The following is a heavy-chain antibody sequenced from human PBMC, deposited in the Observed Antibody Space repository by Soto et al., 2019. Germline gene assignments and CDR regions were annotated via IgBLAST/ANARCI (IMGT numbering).Heavy chain of an antibody. CDR2: MSGSSSTT. V-gene: IGHV3-23*01. CDR1: GLTFSNYA. Sequence: EVRLLESGGGLVKPGGSLRLSCATSGLTFSNYAMSWVRQAPGGGLEWVPSMSGSSSTTYYADSVRGRFTISRDRSKNTLYLQRSSLRAEDTALYYCAKNQERELPRVIDFWGQGNLVTVSS. CDR3: AKNQERELPRVIDF. J-gene: IGHJ4*02. D-gene: IGHD1-7*01.